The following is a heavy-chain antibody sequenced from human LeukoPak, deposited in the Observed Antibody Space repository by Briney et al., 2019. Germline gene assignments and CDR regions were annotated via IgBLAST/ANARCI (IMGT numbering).Heavy chain of an antibody. CDR1: GYTFTGYS. J-gene: IGHJ6*02. Sequence: ASVKVSCKASGYTFTGYSMHWVRQAPGQGLEWMGWINPNSGGTNYAQKFQGRVTMTRDTSISTAYMELSRLRSDDTAVYYCARVSGSYFHYYYYGMDVWGQGTTVTVSS. CDR3: ARVSGSYFHYYYYGMDV. V-gene: IGHV1-2*02. CDR2: INPNSGGT. D-gene: IGHD1-26*01.